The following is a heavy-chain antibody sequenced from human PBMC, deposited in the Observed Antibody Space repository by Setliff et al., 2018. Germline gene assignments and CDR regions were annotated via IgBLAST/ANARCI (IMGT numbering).Heavy chain of an antibody. CDR1: GFTFNNYA. V-gene: IGHV3-23*01. Sequence: PGGSLRLSCVVSGFTFNNYAMTWVRQAPGKGLEWVSSISGSGATTDYAESVKGRFTISRDKAHHSLFLQMNSLRAEDTAVYYCARLALTGYDSSGYYYALDYYYYMDVWGKGTTVTVSS. J-gene: IGHJ6*03. D-gene: IGHD3-22*01. CDR3: ARLALTGYDSSGYYYALDYYYYMDV. CDR2: ISGSGATT.